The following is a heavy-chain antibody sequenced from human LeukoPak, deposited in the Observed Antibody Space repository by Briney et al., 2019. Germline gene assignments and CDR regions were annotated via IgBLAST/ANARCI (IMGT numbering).Heavy chain of an antibody. Sequence: PGGSLRLSCAASGFTFGSYWSWIRQPPGKGLEWIGEINHSGSTNYNPSLKSRVTISVDTSKNQFSLKLSSVTAADTAVYYCARVMVRGVIIPFKYFDYWGQGTLVTVSS. CDR2: INHSGST. CDR3: ARVMVRGVIIPFKYFDY. J-gene: IGHJ4*02. V-gene: IGHV4-34*01. CDR1: GFTFGSY. D-gene: IGHD3-10*01.